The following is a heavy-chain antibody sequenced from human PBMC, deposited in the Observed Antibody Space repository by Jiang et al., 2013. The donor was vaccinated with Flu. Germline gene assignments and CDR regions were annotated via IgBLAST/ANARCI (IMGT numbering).Heavy chain of an antibody. Sequence: SGAEVKKPGASVKVSCKASGYTFTSYGISWVRQAPGQGLEWMGWISAYNGNTNYAQKLQGRVTMTTDTSTSTAYMELRSLRSDDTAVYYCARGAYYYDSSGYYYPDNDYWGQGTLVTVS. CDR3: ARGAYYYDSSGYYYPDNDY. J-gene: IGHJ4*02. CDR1: GYTFTSYG. D-gene: IGHD3-22*01. V-gene: IGHV1-18*01. CDR2: ISAYNGNT.